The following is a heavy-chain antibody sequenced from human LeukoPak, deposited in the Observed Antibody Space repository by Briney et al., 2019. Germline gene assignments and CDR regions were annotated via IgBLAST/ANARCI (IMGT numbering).Heavy chain of an antibody. CDR1: GFTFNRYW. V-gene: IGHV3-74*01. CDR2: INSDGSST. CDR3: ARGIIARGYYDSSGYYFLR. D-gene: IGHD3-22*01. J-gene: IGHJ4*02. Sequence: GGSLRLSCAASGFTFNRYWMHWVRQAPGKGLVWVSRINSDGSSTSYADSVKGRFTISRDNAKNTLYLQMNSLRAEDTAVYYCARGIIARGYYDSSGYYFLRWGQGTLVTVSS.